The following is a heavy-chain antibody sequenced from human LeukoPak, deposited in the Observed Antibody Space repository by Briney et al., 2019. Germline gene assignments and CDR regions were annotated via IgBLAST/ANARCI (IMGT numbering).Heavy chain of an antibody. V-gene: IGHV1-69*04. J-gene: IGHJ4*02. CDR3: ARGSIAAADDD. Sequence: SVKVSCKASGGTFSSYAISWVRQAPGQGLEWMGRIIPILGIANYAQKFQGRVTMTRNTSISTAYMELSSLRSEDTAMYYCARGSIAAADDDWGQGTLVTVSS. CDR2: IIPILGIA. CDR1: GGTFSSYA. D-gene: IGHD6-13*01.